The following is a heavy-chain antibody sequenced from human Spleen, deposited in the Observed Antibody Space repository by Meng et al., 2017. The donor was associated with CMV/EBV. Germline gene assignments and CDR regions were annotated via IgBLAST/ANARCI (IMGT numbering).Heavy chain of an antibody. CDR1: YA. CDR2: IIPILGTA. CDR3: ARVYCSSSSCYTPDHLNWFDP. V-gene: IGHV1-69*05. Sequence: YAINQVRQAPGRGLEWMGGIIPILGTANYAQKFQGRVAISTDEFTSTAYMELSSLRSEDTAVYYCARVYCSSSSCYTPDHLNWFDPWGQGTLVTVSS. J-gene: IGHJ5*02. D-gene: IGHD2-2*02.